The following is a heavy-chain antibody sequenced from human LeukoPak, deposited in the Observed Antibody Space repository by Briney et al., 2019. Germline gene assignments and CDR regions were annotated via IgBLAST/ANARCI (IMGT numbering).Heavy chain of an antibody. Sequence: GGSLRLSCAASGFTFSSYWMHWVRQAPGKGLVWVSRINSDGSSTSYADSVKGRFTISRDNAKNTLYLQMNSLRAEDTAVYYCAREYSSSSGYYYGMDVWGQGTTVTVSS. V-gene: IGHV3-74*01. CDR2: INSDGSST. CDR3: AREYSSSSGYYYGMDV. CDR1: GFTFSSYW. D-gene: IGHD6-6*01. J-gene: IGHJ6*02.